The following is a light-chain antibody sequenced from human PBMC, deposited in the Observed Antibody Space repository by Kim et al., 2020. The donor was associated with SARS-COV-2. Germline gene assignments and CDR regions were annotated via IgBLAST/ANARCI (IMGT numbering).Light chain of an antibody. J-gene: IGLJ2*01. CDR3: QAWDGRHVV. V-gene: IGLV3-1*01. CDR2: QDD. CDR1: KWGNEY. Sequence: VSPGQTASITGSGKKWGNEYAWWYQQTPGQSPVMVIFQDDRRPSGIPERFSGSNSGNTATLTISGTQAMDEADYYCQAWDGRHVVFGGGTQLTVL.